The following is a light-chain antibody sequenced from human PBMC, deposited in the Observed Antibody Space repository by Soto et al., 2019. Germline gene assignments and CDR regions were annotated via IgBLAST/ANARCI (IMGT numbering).Light chain of an antibody. CDR3: QHHSVFPLT. J-gene: IGKJ4*01. CDR2: KAS. V-gene: IGKV1-5*03. Sequence: DIQMTQFPSTLSSSVGDRVTITCRASESISSWLAWYQQKPGKAPKILIYKASTLQSGGPSTFTGSGSETEVTLTISSLQPDDVATYYCQHHSVFPLTFGGGTKVEIK. CDR1: ESISSW.